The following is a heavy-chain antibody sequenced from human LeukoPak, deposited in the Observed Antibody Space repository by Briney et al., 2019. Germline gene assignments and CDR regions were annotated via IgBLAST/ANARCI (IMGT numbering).Heavy chain of an antibody. J-gene: IGHJ4*02. CDR2: ISYDGSTK. D-gene: IGHD6-13*01. V-gene: IGHV3-30*03. CDR3: ARFIAAPYYFDY. CDR1: GFTFSTYG. Sequence: GGSLRLSCTASGFTFSTYGMHWVRQAPGRGLEWVTLISYDGSTKYYSDSVKGRFTLSRDNSKNSLYLQMNSLRAEDTAVYYCARFIAAPYYFDYWGRGTLATVSS.